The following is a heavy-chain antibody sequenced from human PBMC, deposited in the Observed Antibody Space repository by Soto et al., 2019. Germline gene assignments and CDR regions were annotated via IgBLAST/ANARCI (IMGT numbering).Heavy chain of an antibody. CDR2: IYYTGYT. D-gene: IGHD3-3*01. CDR1: GGSIIGSGTSY. CDR3: AITTISGVPSDY. V-gene: IGHV4-39*01. J-gene: IGHJ4*01. Sequence: PSETLSLTCTVSGGSIIGSGTSYWGWIRQPPGKGLEWIGSIYYTGYTYYSPSLKSRVIISVDTSKNQFSLKLNSVTATDTAVYYCAITTISGVPSDYWGHGTLVTVSS.